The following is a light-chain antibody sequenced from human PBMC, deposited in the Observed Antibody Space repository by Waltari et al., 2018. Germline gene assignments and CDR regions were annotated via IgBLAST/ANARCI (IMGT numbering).Light chain of an antibody. CDR1: SSDVGFYNY. CDR3: NSYAGSSSWV. CDR2: DVS. J-gene: IGLJ3*02. Sequence: QSALTQPASVSGSPGQSITISCTGTSSDVGFYNYVSWYQQHPGKAPKLMIYDVSERPSGVSNRFSGSKSGNTASLTFSGLQAEDEADYYCNSYAGSSSWVFGGGTKLTVL. V-gene: IGLV2-14*01.